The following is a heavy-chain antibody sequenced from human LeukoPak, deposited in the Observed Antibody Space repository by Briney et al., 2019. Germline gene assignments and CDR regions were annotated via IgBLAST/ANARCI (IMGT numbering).Heavy chain of an antibody. D-gene: IGHD3-22*01. CDR1: GGTFSSYA. V-gene: IGHV1-69*13. CDR3: ASEGPYYYDSSGYYDY. J-gene: IGHJ4*02. CDR2: IIPIFGTA. Sequence: SVKVSCTASGGTFSSYAISWVRQAPGQGLEWMGGIIPIFGTANYAQKFQGRVTITADESTSTAYMELSSLRSEDTAVYYCASEGPYYYDSSGYYDYWGQGTLVTVSS.